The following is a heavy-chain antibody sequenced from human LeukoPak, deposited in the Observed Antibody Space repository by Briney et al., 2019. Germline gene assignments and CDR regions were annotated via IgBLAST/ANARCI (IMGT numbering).Heavy chain of an antibody. V-gene: IGHV3-33*01. CDR2: IWYDGSNK. Sequence: QPGGSLRLSCAASGFTFSSYGMHWVRQAPGKGLEWVAVIWYDGSNKYYADSVKGRFTISRDNSKNTLYLQMNSLRAEDTAVYYCARDPSGGYSNEIPDYYYGMDVWGKGTTVTVSS. CDR1: GFTFSSYG. J-gene: IGHJ6*04. CDR3: ARDPSGGYSNEIPDYYYGMDV. D-gene: IGHD5-18*01.